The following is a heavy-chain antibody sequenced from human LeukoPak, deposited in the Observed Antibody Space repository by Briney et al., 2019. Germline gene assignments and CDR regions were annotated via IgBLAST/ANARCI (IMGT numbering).Heavy chain of an antibody. D-gene: IGHD2-2*02. V-gene: IGHV1-2*02. CDR2: INPNSGGT. J-gene: IGHJ4*02. CDR1: GYTFTGYY. Sequence: ASVKVSCQASGYTFTGYYMHWVRQAPGQGLEWMGWINPNSGGTNYAQKFQGRVTMTRDTSISTAYVELSRLRSDDTAVYYCAADIVVVPAAINDYWGQGTLVTVSS. CDR3: AADIVVVPAAINDY.